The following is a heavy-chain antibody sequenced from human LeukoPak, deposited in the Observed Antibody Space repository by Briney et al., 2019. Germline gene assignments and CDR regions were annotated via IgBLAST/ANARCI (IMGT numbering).Heavy chain of an antibody. D-gene: IGHD6-19*01. V-gene: IGHV3-49*03. CDR3: TRGYIRQWLVLRDAFDI. Sequence: GGSLRLSCTASGFTFGDYAMSWFRQAPGKGLEWVGFIRSKAYGGTTEYAASVKGRFTISRDDSKSIAYLQMISLKTEDTAVYYCTRGYIRQWLVLRDAFDIWGQGTMVTVSS. CDR1: GFTFGDYA. J-gene: IGHJ3*02. CDR2: IRSKAYGGTT.